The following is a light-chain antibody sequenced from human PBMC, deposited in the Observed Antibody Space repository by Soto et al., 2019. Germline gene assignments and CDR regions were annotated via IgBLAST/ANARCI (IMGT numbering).Light chain of an antibody. CDR2: GAS. Sequence: IELTQSPGTRSLSPLVRATVSFMASQSVSSSFLAWYQQKPGQAPRLLILGASSRATGIPDRFSGSGSGTDFTLTISRVEPEDFAVYYCQQYGSSLITFGQGTRLEIK. V-gene: IGKV3-20*01. CDR3: QQYGSSLIT. J-gene: IGKJ5*01. CDR1: QSVSSSF.